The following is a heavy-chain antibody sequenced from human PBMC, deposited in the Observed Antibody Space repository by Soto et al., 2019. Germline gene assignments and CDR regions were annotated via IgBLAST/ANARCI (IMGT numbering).Heavy chain of an antibody. D-gene: IGHD6-13*01. V-gene: IGHV3-30-3*01. J-gene: IGHJ6*02. CDR3: ARARAAAGTKWEFYYYYYGMDV. CDR2: ISYDGSNK. Sequence: GGSLRLSCAASGFTFSSYAMHWVRQAPGKGLEWVAVISYDGSNKYYADSVKGRFTISRDNSKNTLYLQMNSLRAEDTAVYYCARARAAAGTKWEFYYYYYGMDVWGQGTTVTVSS. CDR1: GFTFSSYA.